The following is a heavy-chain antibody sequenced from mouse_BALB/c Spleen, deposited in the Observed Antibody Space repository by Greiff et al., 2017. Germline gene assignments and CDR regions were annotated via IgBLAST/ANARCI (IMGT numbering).Heavy chain of an antibody. CDR2: INPSNGGT. CDR3: TRGDYGYDEGYYFDY. D-gene: IGHD2-2*01. J-gene: IGHJ2*01. V-gene: IGHV1S81*02. CDR1: GYTFTSYY. Sequence: QVQLQQSGAELVKPGASVKLSCKASGYTFTSYYMYWVKQRPGQGLEWIGGINPSNGGTNFNEKFKSKATLTVDKSSSTAYMQLSSLTSEDSAVYYCTRGDYGYDEGYYFDYWGQGTTLTVSS.